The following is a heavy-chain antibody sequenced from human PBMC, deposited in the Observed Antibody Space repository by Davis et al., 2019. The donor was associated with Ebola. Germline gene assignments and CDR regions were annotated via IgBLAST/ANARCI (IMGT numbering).Heavy chain of an antibody. CDR3: AREDTPYSSSWYVRYYYGMDV. Sequence: SETLSLTCAVYGGSFNGYYWSWIRQPPGKGLEWIGEINHSGSTNYNPSLKSRVTISVDTSKNQFSLKLSSVTAADTAVYYCAREDTPYSSSWYVRYYYGMDVWGQGTTVTVSS. CDR2: INHSGST. CDR1: GGSFNGYY. V-gene: IGHV4-34*01. D-gene: IGHD6-13*01. J-gene: IGHJ6*02.